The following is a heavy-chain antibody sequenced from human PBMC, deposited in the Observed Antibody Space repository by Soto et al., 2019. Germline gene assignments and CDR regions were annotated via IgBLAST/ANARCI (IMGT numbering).Heavy chain of an antibody. V-gene: IGHV4-59*01. J-gene: IGHJ4*02. CDR2: IYYSGST. CDR1: GDSISSYY. Sequence: SETLSLTCTVSGDSISSYYWSWIRQPPGKGLEWLGYIYYSGSTNYNPSLKSRVTISVDTSKNQFSLKLSSVTAADTAVYYCAKFFVETGGSSGWPWSFHFWGQGTLVTVSS. D-gene: IGHD6-25*01. CDR3: AKFFVETGGSSGWPWSFHF.